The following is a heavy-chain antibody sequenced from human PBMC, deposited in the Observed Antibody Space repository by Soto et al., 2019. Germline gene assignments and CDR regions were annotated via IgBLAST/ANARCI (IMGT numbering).Heavy chain of an antibody. CDR3: ARGYSGYDFDLRELPHPRWSPIDY. D-gene: IGHD5-12*01. CDR2: IYYSGST. CDR1: GGSISSGGYY. V-gene: IGHV4-31*03. Sequence: SETLSLTCTVSGGSISSGGYYWSWIRQHPGKGLEWIGYIYYSGSTYYNPSLKSRVTISVDTSKNQFSLKLSSVTAADTAVYYCARGYSGYDFDLRELPHPRWSPIDYWGQGTLVTVSS. J-gene: IGHJ4*02.